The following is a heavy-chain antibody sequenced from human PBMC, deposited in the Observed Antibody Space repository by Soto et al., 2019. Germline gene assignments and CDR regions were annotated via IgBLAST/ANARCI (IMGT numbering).Heavy chain of an antibody. D-gene: IGHD2-15*01. CDR3: ARSPRYCSGGSCYRFDY. J-gene: IGHJ4*02. V-gene: IGHV1-8*01. Sequence: QVQLVQSGAEVKKPGSSVKVSCKASGGTFTSYDINWVRQATGQGLEWMGWMNPNSGNTGYAQKFQGRVTMTRNTSISTAYMELSSLRSEDTAVYYCARSPRYCSGGSCYRFDYWGQGTLVTVSS. CDR1: GGTFTSYD. CDR2: MNPNSGNT.